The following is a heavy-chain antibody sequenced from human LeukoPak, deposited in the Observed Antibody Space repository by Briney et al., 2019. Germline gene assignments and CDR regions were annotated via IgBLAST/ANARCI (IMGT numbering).Heavy chain of an antibody. CDR1: GGSISSYY. CDR3: ARDLGSSGWLEYFQH. CDR2: IYYSGST. Sequence: SETLSLTCTVSGGSISSYYWSWIRQPPGKGLEWIGYIYYSGSTNYNPSLKSRVTISVDKSKNQFSLKLSSVTAADTAVYYCARDLGSSGWLEYFQHWGQGTLVTVSS. D-gene: IGHD6-19*01. J-gene: IGHJ1*01. V-gene: IGHV4-59*12.